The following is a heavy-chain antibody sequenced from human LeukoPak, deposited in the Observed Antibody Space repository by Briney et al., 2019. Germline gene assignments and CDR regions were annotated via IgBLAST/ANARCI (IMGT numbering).Heavy chain of an antibody. J-gene: IGHJ4*02. CDR1: GGSISSYY. D-gene: IGHD3-10*01. V-gene: IGHV4-4*07. Sequence: PSETLSLTCTVSGGSISSYYWSWIRQPAGKGLEWIGRIYTSGSTNYNPSLKSRVTMSVDTSKNQFSLKLSSVTAADTAVYYCARDLQSITMVRGVIITGGNYFDYWGQGTLVTVSS. CDR2: IYTSGST. CDR3: ARDLQSITMVRGVIITGGNYFDY.